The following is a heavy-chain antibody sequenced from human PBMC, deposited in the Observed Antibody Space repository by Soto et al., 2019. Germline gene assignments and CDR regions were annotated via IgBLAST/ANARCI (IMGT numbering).Heavy chain of an antibody. CDR3: ARGASDYGARVDY. J-gene: IGHJ4*02. CDR1: GFSVSDNY. CDR2: LHSGGGT. V-gene: IGHV3-53*02. Sequence: EVQLVETGGGLIQPGGSLRLACTASGFSVSDNYMSWVRQAPAKGLEWVSILHSGGGTYYADSVRGRVTVSRVNSQNTLYLQLNSLRAEDTAVYYCARGASDYGARVDYWGQGTLVTVSS. D-gene: IGHD4-17*01.